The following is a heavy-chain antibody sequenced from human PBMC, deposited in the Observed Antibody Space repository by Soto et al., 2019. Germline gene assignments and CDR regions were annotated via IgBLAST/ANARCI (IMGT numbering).Heavy chain of an antibody. V-gene: IGHV5-51*01. CDR3: ASSVLVTSTMNYFDL. Sequence: PGESLKISCQASGYSFSNFWIAWVRQMPGEGLEWLGIIYPDDSDTRYSPSFLGQVTISADKSIKTTYLQWSSLKASDTAIYFCASSVLVTSTMNYFDLWGQGTLVTSPQ. J-gene: IGHJ4*02. CDR2: IYPDDSDT. CDR1: GYSFSNFW. D-gene: IGHD2-8*02.